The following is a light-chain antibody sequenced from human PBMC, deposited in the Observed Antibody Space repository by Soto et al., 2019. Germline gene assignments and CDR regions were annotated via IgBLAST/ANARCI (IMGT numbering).Light chain of an antibody. CDR3: QQRNDWRRGT. J-gene: IGKJ5*01. V-gene: IGKV3-11*01. Sequence: ELVLTQSPATLYLSPGQRATLSCMASQSVYRSLAWYQQKPGQAPRLLIYDASNRATGVPARFSGSGSGTDFTLTISSLEPEDFAVYYCQQRNDWRRGTFGQGTRLEIK. CDR2: DAS. CDR1: QSVYRS.